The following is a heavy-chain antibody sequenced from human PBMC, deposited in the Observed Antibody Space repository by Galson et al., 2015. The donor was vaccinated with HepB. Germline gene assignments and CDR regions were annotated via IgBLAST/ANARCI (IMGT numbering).Heavy chain of an antibody. CDR1: GYTFTSYV. Sequence: SLRLSCAASGYTFTSYVMHWVRQVPGKGLEWVAVVWSDGTNKDYADSVKGRFTISRDNSMSTLYLQMNSLRDEDTAVYYCARDRGDGYNYPYGLDVWGQGTTVTVSS. V-gene: IGHV3-33*01. J-gene: IGHJ6*02. CDR2: VWSDGTNK. D-gene: IGHD5-24*01. CDR3: ARDRGDGYNYPYGLDV.